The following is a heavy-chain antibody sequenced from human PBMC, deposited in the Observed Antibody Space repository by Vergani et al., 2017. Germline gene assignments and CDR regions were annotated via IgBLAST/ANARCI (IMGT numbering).Heavy chain of an antibody. CDR1: GGSISSGSYY. D-gene: IGHD2-21*02. CDR3: ARDRYCGGDCYSYYFDY. V-gene: IGHV4-61*02. CDR2: IYTSGST. J-gene: IGHJ4*02. Sequence: QVQLQESGPGLVKPSQTLSLTCTVSGGSISSGSYYWSWIRQPAGKGLEWIGRIYTSGSTNYNPSLKSRVTISVDTSKNQFFLKLSSVTAANTAVYYCARDRYCGGDCYSYYFDYWGQGTLVTVSS.